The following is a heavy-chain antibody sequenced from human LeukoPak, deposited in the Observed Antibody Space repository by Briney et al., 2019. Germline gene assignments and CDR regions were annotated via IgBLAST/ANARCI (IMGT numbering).Heavy chain of an antibody. V-gene: IGHV4-39*01. D-gene: IGHD5-24*01. CDR2: IYYSGST. Sequence: SETLSLTCIVSGGSISSSSYYWGWIRQPPGKGLEWIGSIYYSGSTYYNPSLKSRVTISVDTSKNQFSLKLSSVTAADTAVYYCARHGDGYSDWYFDYWGQGTLVTVSS. J-gene: IGHJ4*02. CDR3: ARHGDGYSDWYFDY. CDR1: GGSISSSSYY.